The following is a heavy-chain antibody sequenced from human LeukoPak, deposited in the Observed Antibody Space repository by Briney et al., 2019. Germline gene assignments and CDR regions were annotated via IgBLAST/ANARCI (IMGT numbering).Heavy chain of an antibody. V-gene: IGHV4-4*07. Sequence: PSETLSLTCTVSGGCISSYYWTWIRQPAGKGLEWMWRIFTSGSTKYNPYLASRVTMSVHTSKNQFSLKLTSVTAADTAFYYCARDRRTLLTGSGNKVKWHFDLWGRVTRVTVSS. CDR1: GGCISSYY. CDR3: ARDRRTLLTGSGNKVKWHFDL. J-gene: IGHJ2*01. CDR2: IFTSGST. D-gene: IGHD3-10*01.